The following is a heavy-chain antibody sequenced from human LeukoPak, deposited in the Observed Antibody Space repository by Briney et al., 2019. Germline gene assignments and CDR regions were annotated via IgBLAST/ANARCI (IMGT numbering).Heavy chain of an antibody. J-gene: IGHJ3*01. CDR2: ISNSGGDT. D-gene: IGHD3-9*01. Sequence: GGSLRLSCAASGFTFSSYSMSWVRQAPGKGLEWVSAISNSGGDTEYADSVKGRFTISRDNSKNTLYLQMNSLRAEDTAVYYCAKDHYDILTGPPTHWGQGTMVTVSS. CDR1: GFTFSSYS. V-gene: IGHV3-23*01. CDR3: AKDHYDILTGPPTH.